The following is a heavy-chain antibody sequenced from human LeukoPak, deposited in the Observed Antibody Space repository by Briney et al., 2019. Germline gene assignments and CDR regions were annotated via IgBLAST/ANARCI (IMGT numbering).Heavy chain of an antibody. J-gene: IGHJ4*02. CDR1: GFTFSDYY. CDR3: ATSRSFDH. Sequence: PGGSLRLSCAASGFTFSDYYINCIRQAPGGGLEWVSYISSTGNTIYYADSVKGRFTISRDNAKNSLYLQMNSLRAEDTAVYYCATSRSFDHWGQGTLVTVSS. V-gene: IGHV3-11*04. CDR2: ISSTGNTI.